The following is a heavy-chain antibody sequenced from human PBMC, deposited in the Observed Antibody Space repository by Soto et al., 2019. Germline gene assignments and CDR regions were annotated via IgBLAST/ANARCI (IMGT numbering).Heavy chain of an antibody. J-gene: IGHJ6*03. CDR1: GFTFSSYG. V-gene: IGHV3-33*01. CDR2: IWYDGSNK. CDR3: ARDSDEHYYYYYYMDV. Sequence: GSLRLSCAASGFTFSSYGMHWVRQAPGKGMEWVAVIWYDGSNKYYADSVKGRFNISRDNSKNTLYLQMNSLRAEDTAVYYCARDSDEHYYYYYYMDVWGKGTTVTVSS.